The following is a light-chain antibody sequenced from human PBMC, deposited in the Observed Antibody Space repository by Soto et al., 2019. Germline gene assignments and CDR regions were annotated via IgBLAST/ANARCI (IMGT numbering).Light chain of an antibody. CDR2: DAS. CDR3: QQYGGSPRIT. J-gene: IGKJ5*01. V-gene: IGKV3-20*01. CDR1: QSLTTN. Sequence: EVVMTQSPGTLSVSRGERAILSCRASQSLTTNLAWYQQKPGQAPRLLIHDASTRATGIPDRFSGSGSGTDFTLIINRLEPEDVAIYYCQQYGGSPRITFGQGTRLEIK.